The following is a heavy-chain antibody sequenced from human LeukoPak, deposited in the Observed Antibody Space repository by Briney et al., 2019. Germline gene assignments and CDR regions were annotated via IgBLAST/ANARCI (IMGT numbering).Heavy chain of an antibody. CDR1: GFTFSSYS. CDR3: VRGYSYGWFDP. Sequence: GSLRLSCAASGFTFSSYSMNWVRQAPGKGLGWVSTISGSGGSTHYADSVKGRFTISRDNSKNTLYLQMNSLRADDTAVYYCVRGYSYGWFDPWGQGTLVTVSS. D-gene: IGHD5-18*01. CDR2: ISGSGGST. V-gene: IGHV3-23*01. J-gene: IGHJ5*02.